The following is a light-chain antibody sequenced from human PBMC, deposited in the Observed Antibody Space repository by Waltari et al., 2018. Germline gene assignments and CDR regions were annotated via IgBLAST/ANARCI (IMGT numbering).Light chain of an antibody. CDR1: QNVLYSSNNKNY. V-gene: IGKV4-1*01. Sequence: DIVMTQSPDSLAVSLGESATINCKSSQNVLYSSNNKNYLAWYQQKPGQPPKLRIYWASTREAGVPDRFSGSGSGTDFTLTISRLQAEDVAVYYCQQYYSFPVTFGGGTKVEIK. J-gene: IGKJ4*01. CDR3: QQYYSFPVT. CDR2: WAS.